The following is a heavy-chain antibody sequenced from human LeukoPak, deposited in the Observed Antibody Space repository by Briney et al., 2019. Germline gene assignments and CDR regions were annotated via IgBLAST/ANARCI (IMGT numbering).Heavy chain of an antibody. V-gene: IGHV3-71*01. Sequence: GGSLRLSCAASGFTVSSNYMTWVRQAPGKGLEWVGFIRSKAYGGTAEYAASVKGRFTISRDDFKSIAYLQMNSLKAEDTAVYYCTRDSVYWVYWGQGTLVTVSS. J-gene: IGHJ4*02. CDR1: GFTVSSNY. CDR3: TRDSVYWVY. D-gene: IGHD2-8*02. CDR2: IRSKAYGGTA.